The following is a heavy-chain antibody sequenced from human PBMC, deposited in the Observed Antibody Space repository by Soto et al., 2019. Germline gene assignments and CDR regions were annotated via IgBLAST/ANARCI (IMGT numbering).Heavy chain of an antibody. V-gene: IGHV2-5*02. CDR2: IYWDDDK. CDR3: ARHCSSTSCYAFDY. J-gene: IGHJ4*02. D-gene: IGHD2-2*01. Sequence: QITLKESGPTLVKPTQPLTLTCTFSGFSLSTSGVGVGWIRQPPGKALEWLALIYWDDDKRYSPSLKSRLTITKDTSKNQVVLTMTNMDPVDTATYYCARHCSSTSCYAFDYWGQGTLVTVSS. CDR1: GFSLSTSGVG.